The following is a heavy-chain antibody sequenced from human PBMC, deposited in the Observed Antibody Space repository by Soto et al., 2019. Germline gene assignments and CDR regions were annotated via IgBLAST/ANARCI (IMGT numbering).Heavy chain of an antibody. CDR2: INSDGSNT. Sequence: LRLSCTASGFTFSNYWMHWVRQVPGKGLVWVSRINSDGSNTIYADSVKGRFTISRDNAKNTLYLQMNSLRAEDTAAYYCARAVTRFYGMDVWGQGTTVTVSS. CDR3: ARAVTRFYGMDV. V-gene: IGHV3-74*01. J-gene: IGHJ6*02. CDR1: GFTFSNYW.